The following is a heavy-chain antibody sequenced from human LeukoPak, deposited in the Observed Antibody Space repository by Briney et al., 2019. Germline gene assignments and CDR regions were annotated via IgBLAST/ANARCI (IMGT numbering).Heavy chain of an antibody. Sequence: PGGSLRLSCAASGFTFSSYGMHWVRQAPGKGLEWVAVIWYDGSKKYYADSVKGRFTISRDNSKNTLYLQMNSLRAEDTAVYYCARDSLLWFGESYYYYYMDVWGKGTTVTVSS. CDR3: ARDSLLWFGESYYYYYMDV. CDR1: GFTFSSYG. D-gene: IGHD3-10*01. J-gene: IGHJ6*03. V-gene: IGHV3-33*01. CDR2: IWYDGSKK.